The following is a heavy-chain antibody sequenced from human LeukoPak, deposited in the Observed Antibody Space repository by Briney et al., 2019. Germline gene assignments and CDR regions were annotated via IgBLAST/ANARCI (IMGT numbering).Heavy chain of an antibody. CDR3: AKYFRSGTYYHLDY. D-gene: IGHD1-26*01. CDR1: GFTFSSYA. J-gene: IGHJ4*02. V-gene: IGHV3-23*01. Sequence: PGGSLRLSCAASGFTFSSYAMSWVRQAPGKGLEWVSAISGSGGSTYYADSVKGRFTISRDIPKNTVYLQMNSLRVEDTAVYYCAKYFRSGTYYHLDYWGQGTLVTVSS. CDR2: ISGSGGST.